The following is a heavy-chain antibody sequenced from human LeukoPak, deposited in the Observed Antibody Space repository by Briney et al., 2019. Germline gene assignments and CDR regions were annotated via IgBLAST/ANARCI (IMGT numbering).Heavy chain of an antibody. D-gene: IGHD3-16*01. CDR1: GGSISSYY. CDR3: ARDANYHDSDAYYALDI. V-gene: IGHV4-59*01. Sequence: PSETLSLTCTVSGGSISSYYWSWIRQPPGKGLEWIGHIYYSGSTNYNPSLKSRVTISIDTSKNQFSLRLSSVTAADTAVYYCARDANYHDSDAYYALDIWGQGTLVTVSS. J-gene: IGHJ3*02. CDR2: IYYSGST.